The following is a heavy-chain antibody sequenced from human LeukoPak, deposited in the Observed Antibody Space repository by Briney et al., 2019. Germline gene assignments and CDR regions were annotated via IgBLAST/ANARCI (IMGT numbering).Heavy chain of an antibody. CDR3: ATLPRAYDILTGYWEDAFDI. D-gene: IGHD3-9*01. Sequence: GGSLRLSCAASGFTFSDYYMSWIRQAPGKGLEWVSYISSSGSTIYYADSVKGRFTISRDNAKNSLYLQMNSLRAEDTAVYYCATLPRAYDILTGYWEDAFDIWGQGTMVTVSS. J-gene: IGHJ3*02. CDR1: GFTFSDYY. CDR2: ISSSGSTI. V-gene: IGHV3-11*04.